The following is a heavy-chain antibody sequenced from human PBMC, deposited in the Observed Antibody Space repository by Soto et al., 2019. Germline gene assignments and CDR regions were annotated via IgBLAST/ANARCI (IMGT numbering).Heavy chain of an antibody. CDR3: AKYSSSYFDY. J-gene: IGHJ4*02. CDR1: GGSISSYY. CDR2: IYYSGST. V-gene: IGHV4-59*01. D-gene: IGHD6-6*01. Sequence: LSLTCTVSGGSISSYYWSWIGQPPGKGLEWIGYIYYSGSTNYNPSLKSRVTISVDTSKNQFSLKLSSVTAADTAVCYCAKYSSSYFDYWGQGTLVTVSS.